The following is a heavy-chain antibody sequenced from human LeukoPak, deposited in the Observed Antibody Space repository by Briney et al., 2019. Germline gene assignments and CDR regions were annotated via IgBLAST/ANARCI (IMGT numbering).Heavy chain of an antibody. Sequence: PGGSLRLSCAASGFTFSSYEMNWVRQAPGKGLEWVSYISSSGSTIYYADSVKGRFTISRDNAKNSLYLQMNSLRAEDTAVYYCARAVVGSSGYEETYGYDYYYGMDVWGKGTTVTVSS. CDR1: GFTFSSYE. CDR2: ISSSGSTI. CDR3: ARAVVGSSGYEETYGYDYYYGMDV. D-gene: IGHD5-12*01. V-gene: IGHV3-48*03. J-gene: IGHJ6*04.